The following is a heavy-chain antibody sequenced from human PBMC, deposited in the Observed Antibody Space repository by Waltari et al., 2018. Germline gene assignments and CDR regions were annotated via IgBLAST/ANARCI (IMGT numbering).Heavy chain of an antibody. CDR3: ARGSQRGDY. J-gene: IGHJ4*02. CDR2: SNTDGIMA. CDR1: GFTFSSYW. Sequence: DVQLVQSGGGLVQPGGSLRLSCAASGFTFSSYWMHWVRQAPGKGLGWVSRSNTDGIMANYADSVKGRFTISRDNARNTLYLQMNSLRADDSALYYCARGSQRGDYWGQGTLVTVSS. V-gene: IGHV3-74*01.